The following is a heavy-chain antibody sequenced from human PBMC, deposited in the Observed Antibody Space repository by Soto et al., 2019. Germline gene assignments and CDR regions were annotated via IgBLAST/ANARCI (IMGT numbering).Heavy chain of an antibody. Sequence: RQAPGKGLEWVAIISYDGSNKYYAESVKGRFSISRDNTKNTLYLQMSSLRPEDTAVYYCALFNYYDISAWGQGTLVTVSS. V-gene: IGHV3-30*03. J-gene: IGHJ5*02. CDR3: ALFNYYDISA. D-gene: IGHD3-22*01. CDR2: ISYDGSNK.